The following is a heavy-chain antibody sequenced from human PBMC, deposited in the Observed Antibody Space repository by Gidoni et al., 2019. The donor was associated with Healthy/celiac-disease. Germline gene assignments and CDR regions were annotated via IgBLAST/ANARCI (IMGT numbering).Heavy chain of an antibody. CDR2: IYHSGST. Sequence: QVQLQESGPGLVKPSETLSLTCAVSGYSISSGYYWGWIRQPPGKGLEWIGSIYHSGSTYYNPSLKSRVTISVDTSKNQCSLKLSSVTAADTAVYYCARKGIQLWLRDYFDYWGQGTLVTVSS. CDR1: GYSISSGYY. V-gene: IGHV4-38-2*01. D-gene: IGHD5-18*01. J-gene: IGHJ4*02. CDR3: ARKGIQLWLRDYFDY.